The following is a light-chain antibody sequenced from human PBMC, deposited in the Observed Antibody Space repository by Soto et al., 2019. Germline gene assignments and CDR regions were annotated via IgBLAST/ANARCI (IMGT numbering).Light chain of an antibody. V-gene: IGLV2-14*01. CDR3: SSYTSSSTL. CDR2: DVS. CDR1: SSDIGGYNY. Sequence: QSALTQPASVSGSPGQSITISCTGTSSDIGGYNYVSWYQQLPGKAPKLMIYDVSNRPSGVSNHLYGSKSGNTASLTISRLQAEDEADYYCSSYTSSSTLFGTGTKVTVL. J-gene: IGLJ1*01.